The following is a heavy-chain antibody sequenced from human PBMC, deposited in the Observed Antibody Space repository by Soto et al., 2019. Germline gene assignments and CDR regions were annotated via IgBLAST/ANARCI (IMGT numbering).Heavy chain of an antibody. Sequence: EVQLLESGGGLVQPGESLRLSCAASGFTFSIYAMMWVRQSPGKGQEWVAGMTGSGGDIRYADSVKGRFTISKDNSKNTLYLQMNSLRAEDTAMYSCAKDAVYGDGLWLAANWGQGTLVTVSS. J-gene: IGHJ4*02. V-gene: IGHV3-23*01. CDR1: GFTFSIYA. CDR3: AKDAVYGDGLWLAAN. D-gene: IGHD2-21*02. CDR2: MTGSGGDI.